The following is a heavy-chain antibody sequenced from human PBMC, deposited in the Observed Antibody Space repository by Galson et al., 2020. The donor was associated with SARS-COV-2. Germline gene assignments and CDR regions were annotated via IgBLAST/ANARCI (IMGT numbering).Heavy chain of an antibody. CDR3: ARLSSYYYYYGMDV. V-gene: IGHV1-3*01. CDR2: INAGNGNT. J-gene: IGHJ6*02. Sequence: ASVKVSCKASGYTFTSYAMHWVRQAPGQRLEWMGWINAGNGNTKYSQKFQGRVTITRDTSASTAYMELSSLRSEDTAVYYCARLSSYYYYYGMDVWGQGTTVTVS. CDR1: GYTFTSYA.